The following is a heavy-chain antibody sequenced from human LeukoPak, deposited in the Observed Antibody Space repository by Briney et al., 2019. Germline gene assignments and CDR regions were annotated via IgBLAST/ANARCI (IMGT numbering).Heavy chain of an antibody. CDR3: ARNPTMVRAPPGGFDP. J-gene: IGHJ5*02. D-gene: IGHD3-10*01. V-gene: IGHV1-69*05. CDR1: GGTFSSYA. CDR2: IIPVFGTA. Sequence: ASVKVSCKASGGTFSSYAISWVRQAPGQGLEWMGGIIPVFGTANYAQKFQGRVTITTDESTSTAYMELSSLRSEDTAVYYCARNPTMVRAPPGGFDPWGQGTLVTVSS.